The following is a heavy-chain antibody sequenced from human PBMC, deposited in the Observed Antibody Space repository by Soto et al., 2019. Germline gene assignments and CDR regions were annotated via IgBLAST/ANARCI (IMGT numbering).Heavy chain of an antibody. CDR1: GYTFTSYG. J-gene: IGHJ4*02. CDR2: ISAYNGNT. V-gene: IGHV1-18*01. D-gene: IGHD4-17*01. CDR3: ARGLYGYGDGILDFDY. Sequence: QVQLVQSGAEVKKPGASVKVSCKASGYTFTSYGISWVRQAPGQGLEWMGWISAYNGNTNYAQKLQGRVTMTTDTHTDXAYMELRSLRSDDTAVYYCARGLYGYGDGILDFDYWGQGTLVTVSS.